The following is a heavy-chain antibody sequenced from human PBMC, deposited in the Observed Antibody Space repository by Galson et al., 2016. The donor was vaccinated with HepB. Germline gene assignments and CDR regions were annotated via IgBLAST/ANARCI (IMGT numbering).Heavy chain of an antibody. Sequence: SLRLSCAGSGFTFGTYGIHWVRQAPGKGLEWVALISFDGTNEYYSDSVKGRFTISRDNSKNTVYLQMDSLRVEDTAVFYCVKDEYYYDAVTDYWGQGTLVTVSS. J-gene: IGHJ4*02. V-gene: IGHV3-30*18. CDR2: ISFDGTNE. D-gene: IGHD3-22*01. CDR1: GFTFGTYG. CDR3: VKDEYYYDAVTDY.